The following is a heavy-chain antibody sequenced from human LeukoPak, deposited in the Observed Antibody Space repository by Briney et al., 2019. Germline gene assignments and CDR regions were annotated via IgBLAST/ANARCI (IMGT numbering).Heavy chain of an antibody. CDR3: ARGQVAGPRDYFDY. V-gene: IGHV4-39*07. J-gene: IGHJ4*02. CDR1: GGSISSSYSY. CDR2: IYYSGST. Sequence: PSETLSLTCTVSGGSISSSYSYWGWIRQPPGKGLEWIGNIYYSGSTYHSPSLTSPVTVSVDTSENQFSLKLSSVTAADTAVYYCARGQVAGPRDYFDYWGQGTLVPVSS. D-gene: IGHD6-19*01.